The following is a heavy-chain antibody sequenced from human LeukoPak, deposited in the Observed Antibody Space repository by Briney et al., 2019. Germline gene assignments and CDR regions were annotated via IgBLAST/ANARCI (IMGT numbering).Heavy chain of an antibody. CDR2: ISWDSGSI. V-gene: IGHV3-9*01. J-gene: IGHJ4*02. Sequence: PGGSLRLSCAASGFTFDDYAMHWVRQAPGKGLEWVSGISWDSGSIGYAGSVKGRFTISRDNAKKSLYLQMNSLREEDTALYYCAKDGRYISDWLDYWGQGTLVTVSS. CDR3: AKDGRYISDWLDY. CDR1: GFTFDDYA. D-gene: IGHD6-25*01.